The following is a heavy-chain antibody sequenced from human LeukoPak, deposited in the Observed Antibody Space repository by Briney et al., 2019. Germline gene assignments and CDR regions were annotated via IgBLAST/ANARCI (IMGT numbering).Heavy chain of an antibody. D-gene: IGHD3-10*01. CDR1: GCSFTSYW. CDR2: IYRGDCDT. CDR3: ARPRGGGSGSYYSLDY. Sequence: GGALQISFQGAGCSFTSYWMGWVRPRPGKGRGGMGMIYRGDCDTRYSPSVQGQVTISADKSISTAYLQWSSLKASHTAMYYCARPRGGGSGSYYSLDYWGQGTLVTVSS. J-gene: IGHJ4*02. V-gene: IGHV5-51*01.